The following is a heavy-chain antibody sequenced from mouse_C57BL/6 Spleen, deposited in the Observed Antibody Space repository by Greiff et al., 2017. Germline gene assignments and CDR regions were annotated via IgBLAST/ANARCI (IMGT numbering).Heavy chain of an antibody. V-gene: IGHV5-6*01. D-gene: IGHD1-1*01. J-gene: IGHJ3*01. Sequence: EVKLVESGGDLVKPGGSLKLSCAASGFTFSSYGMSWVRQTPDKRLEWVATISSGGSYTYYPDSVKGRFTISRDNAKNTLYLQMSSLKSEDTAMXYCARPLYYGSSSGFAYWGQGTLVTVSA. CDR1: GFTFSSYG. CDR2: ISSGGSYT. CDR3: ARPLYYGSSSGFAY.